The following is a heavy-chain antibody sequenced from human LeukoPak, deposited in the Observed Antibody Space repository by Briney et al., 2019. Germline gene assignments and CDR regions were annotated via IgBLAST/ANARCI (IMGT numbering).Heavy chain of an antibody. Sequence: PSETLSLTCTVSSGSFSNYFWGWVRQPPGEGLEWIGRVYSIGTTHYNPSLKSRVTMSMDTSTNQFSLNLRSVTAADTAVYYCGRQGYTASYYFLDYWSQGTLVVVS. CDR3: GRQGYTASYYFLDY. CDR2: VYSIGTT. D-gene: IGHD1-26*01. CDR1: SGSFSNYF. V-gene: IGHV4-4*07. J-gene: IGHJ4*02.